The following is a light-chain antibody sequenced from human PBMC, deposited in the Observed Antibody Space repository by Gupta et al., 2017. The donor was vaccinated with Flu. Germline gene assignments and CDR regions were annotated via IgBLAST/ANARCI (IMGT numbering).Light chain of an antibody. CDR2: GNS. CDR3: QSYDSSLSGSWV. J-gene: IGLJ3*02. Sequence: QSVLTQPPSVSGAPGQRVTIPCTGGSSNIGAGYDVHWYQQLPGTAPKLLIYGNSNRPSGVPDRFSGSKSGTSASLAITGLQAEDEADYYCQSYDSSLSGSWVFGGGTKLTVL. V-gene: IGLV1-40*01. CDR1: SSNIGAGYD.